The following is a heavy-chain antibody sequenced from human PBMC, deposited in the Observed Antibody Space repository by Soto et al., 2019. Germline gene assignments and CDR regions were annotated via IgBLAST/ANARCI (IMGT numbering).Heavy chain of an antibody. CDR1: GGSISSGGYY. V-gene: IGHV4-31*03. J-gene: IGHJ6*02. CDR3: ARVSYGSGSYLYYYYYGMDV. Sequence: PSETLSLTCTVSGGSISSGGYYWSWIRQHPGKGLEWIGYIYYSGSTYYNPSPKSRVTISVDTSKNQFSLKLSSVTAADTAVYYCARVSYGSGSYLYYYYYGMDVWGQGTTVTVSS. CDR2: IYYSGST. D-gene: IGHD3-10*01.